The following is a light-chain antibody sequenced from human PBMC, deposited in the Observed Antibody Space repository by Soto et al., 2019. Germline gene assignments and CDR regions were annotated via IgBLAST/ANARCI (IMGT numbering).Light chain of an antibody. CDR2: GAS. V-gene: IGKV3-15*01. CDR3: QQYNDWPQT. CDR1: RGISTN. J-gene: IGKJ1*01. Sequence: EIVMTQSPATLSVFPGERATLSCRASRGISTNLAWYQQHPGQAPRLLIYGASTRAAGVPFRFSGSGSGTDFTLTISSLQSEDFAVYYCQQYNDWPQTFGQGTKVEIK.